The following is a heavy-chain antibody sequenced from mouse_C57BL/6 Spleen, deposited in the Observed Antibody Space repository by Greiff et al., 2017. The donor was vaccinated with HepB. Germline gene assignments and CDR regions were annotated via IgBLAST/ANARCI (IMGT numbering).Heavy chain of an antibody. V-gene: IGHV1-15*01. CDR1: GYTFTDYE. D-gene: IGHD2-3*01. CDR3: TRWGYDGYFWFAY. CDR2: IDPETGGT. J-gene: IGHJ3*01. Sequence: VKLVESGAELVRPGASVTLSCKASGYTFTDYEMHWVKQTPVHGLEWIGAIDPETGGTAYNQKFKGKAILTADKSSSTAYMELRSLTSEDSAVYYCTRWGYDGYFWFAYWGQGTLVTVSA.